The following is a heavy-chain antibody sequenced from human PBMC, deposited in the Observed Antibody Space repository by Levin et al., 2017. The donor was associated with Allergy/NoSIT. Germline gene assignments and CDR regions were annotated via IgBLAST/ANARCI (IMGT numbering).Heavy chain of an antibody. D-gene: IGHD2-15*01. CDR1: GFTFSSYW. Sequence: GGSLRLSCAASGFTFSSYWMSWVRQAPGKGLEWVANIKQDGSEKYYVDSMKGRFTISRDNAKNSLYLQMNSLRAEDTAVYYCARGEVVVVAATPLVAPVYGMDVWGQGTTVTVSS. V-gene: IGHV3-7*01. J-gene: IGHJ6*02. CDR2: IKQDGSEK. CDR3: ARGEVVVVAATPLVAPVYGMDV.